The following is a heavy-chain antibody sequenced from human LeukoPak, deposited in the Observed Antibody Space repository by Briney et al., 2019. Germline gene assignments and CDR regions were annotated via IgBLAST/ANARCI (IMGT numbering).Heavy chain of an antibody. D-gene: IGHD2-2*01. CDR3: ARDVEGYCSSTSCSRGYYYYYYMDV. J-gene: IGHJ6*03. V-gene: IGHV4-59*12. Sequence: PSETLSLTCTVSGGSISSYYWSWIRQPPGKGLEWIGYIYYSGSTNYNPSLKSRVTISVDTSKNQFSLKLSSVTAADTAVYYCARDVEGYCSSTSCSRGYYYYYYMDVWGKGTTVTVSS. CDR1: GGSISSYY. CDR2: IYYSGST.